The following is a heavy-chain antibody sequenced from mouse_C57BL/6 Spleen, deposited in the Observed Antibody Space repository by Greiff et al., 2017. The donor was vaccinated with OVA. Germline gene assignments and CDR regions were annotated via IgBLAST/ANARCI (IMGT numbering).Heavy chain of an antibody. Sequence: QVQLQQPGTDLVKPGASVKLSCKASGYTFTSYWMHWVKQRPGQGLEWIGNINPSNGGTNYNEKFKSRATLTVDTSSSTAYMQLSSLTSEDSAVYYCARGRQLRLASFAYWGQGTLVTVSA. CDR1: GYTFTSYW. D-gene: IGHD3-2*02. V-gene: IGHV1-53*01. CDR2: INPSNGGT. CDR3: ARGRQLRLASFAY. J-gene: IGHJ3*01.